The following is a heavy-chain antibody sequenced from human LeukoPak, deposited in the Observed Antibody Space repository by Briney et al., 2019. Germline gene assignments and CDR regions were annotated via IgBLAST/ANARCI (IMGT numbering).Heavy chain of an antibody. CDR2: ISAYNGNT. CDR1: GYTFTSYG. J-gene: IGHJ5*02. V-gene: IGHV1-18*01. CDR3: ARVPSTYNWFDP. Sequence: ASVTVSCKASGYTFTSYGISWVRQAPGQGLEWMGWISAYNGNTNYAQKLQGRVTMTTDTSTSTAYMELRSLRSDDTAVYYCARVPSTYNWFDPWGQGTLVTVSS.